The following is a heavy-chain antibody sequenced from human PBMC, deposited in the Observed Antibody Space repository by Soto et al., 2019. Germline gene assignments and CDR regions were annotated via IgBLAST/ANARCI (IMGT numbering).Heavy chain of an antibody. J-gene: IGHJ4*02. CDR1: GFTFSSYW. D-gene: IGHD2-15*01. CDR3: ARVYCSGGSCYPLDY. Sequence: EVQLVESGGGLVQPGGSLRLSCAASGFTFSSYWMHWVRQAPGKGLVWVSRINSDGSSTSYADSVKGRFTISRDNDKNTLYLQMNSLRAEDTAVYYCARVYCSGGSCYPLDYWGQGTLVTVSS. V-gene: IGHV3-74*01. CDR2: INSDGSST.